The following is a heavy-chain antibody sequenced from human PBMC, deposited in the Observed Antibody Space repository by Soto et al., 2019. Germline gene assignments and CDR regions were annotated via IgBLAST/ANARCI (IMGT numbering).Heavy chain of an antibody. D-gene: IGHD3-22*01. Sequence: LSLTCAVSGYSISTGFNWAWIRQPPGKGLEWIGSIYHSGSTYYNLSLKSRVTISVDTSKNQFSLKLSSVTAADTAVYYCARYYDSSGPQAFDIWGQGTMVTVSS. CDR3: ARYYDSSGPQAFDI. J-gene: IGHJ3*02. CDR2: IYHSGST. V-gene: IGHV4-38-2*01. CDR1: GYSISTGFN.